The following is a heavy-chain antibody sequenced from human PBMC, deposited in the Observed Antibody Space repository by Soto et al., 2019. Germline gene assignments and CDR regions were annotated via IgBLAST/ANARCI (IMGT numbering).Heavy chain of an antibody. CDR3: ARGIRGIAVAFLDY. CDR1: GYSISSGYY. J-gene: IGHJ4*02. Sequence: SETLSLTCAVSGYSISSGYYWGWIRQPPGKGLEWIGSIYHSGSTYYNPSLKSRVTISVDTSKNQFSLKLSSVTAADTAVYYCARGIRGIAVAFLDYWGQGTLVTVSS. CDR2: IYHSGST. V-gene: IGHV4-38-2*01. D-gene: IGHD6-19*01.